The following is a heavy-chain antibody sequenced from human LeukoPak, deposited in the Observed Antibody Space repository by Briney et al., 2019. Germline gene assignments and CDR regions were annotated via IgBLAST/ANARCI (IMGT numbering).Heavy chain of an antibody. J-gene: IGHJ4*02. CDR1: GFTFSTYG. Sequence: PGGSLRLSCAASGFTFSTYGMHWVRQAPGKGLEWVAVISYDGSNKYCADSVKGRFTISRDNSKNTLYLQMNSLRAEDTAVYYCAKAPTFYDILTDYWGQGTLVTVSS. CDR2: ISYDGSNK. V-gene: IGHV3-30*18. CDR3: AKAPTFYDILTDY. D-gene: IGHD3-9*01.